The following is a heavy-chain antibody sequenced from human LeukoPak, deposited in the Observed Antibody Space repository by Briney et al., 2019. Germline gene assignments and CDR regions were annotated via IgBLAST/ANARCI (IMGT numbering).Heavy chain of an antibody. V-gene: IGHV3-53*01. D-gene: IGHD3-10*01. Sequence: GGSLRLSCAASGFTVSSNYMSWVRQAPGKGLEWVSVIYSGGSTYYADSVKGRFTISRDNSKNTLYLQMNSLRAEDTAVYYCASFSGSDPLYYYYNMDVWGQGTTVTVSS. CDR2: IYSGGST. CDR1: GFTVSSNY. J-gene: IGHJ6*02. CDR3: ASFSGSDPLYYYYNMDV.